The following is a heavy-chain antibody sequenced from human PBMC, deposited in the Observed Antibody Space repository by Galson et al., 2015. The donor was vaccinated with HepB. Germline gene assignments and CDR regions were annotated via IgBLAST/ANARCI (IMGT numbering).Heavy chain of an antibody. CDR2: IIPILGIA. D-gene: IGHD5-24*01. J-gene: IGHJ6*02. CDR3: ARVRDDYNYGNYYYYGMDV. V-gene: IGHV1-69*02. Sequence: SVKVSCKASGGTFSSYTISWVRQAPGQGLEWMGRIIPILGIANYAQKFQGRVTITADKSTSTAYMELSSLRSEDTAVYYCARVRDDYNYGNYYYYGMDVWGQGTTVTVSS. CDR1: GGTFSSYT.